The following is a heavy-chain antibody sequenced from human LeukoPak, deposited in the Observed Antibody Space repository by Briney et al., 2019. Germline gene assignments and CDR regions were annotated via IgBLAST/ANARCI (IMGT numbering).Heavy chain of an antibody. CDR2: IIPIFGTA. V-gene: IGHV1-69*05. J-gene: IGHJ6*03. Sequence: ASVKVSCKASGGTFSSYAISWVRQAPGQGLEWMGGIIPIFGTANYAQKFQGRVTITTDESTSTAYMELSSLRSEDTAVYYCARGTLVVPAAIENYYYVDVWGKGTTVTVSS. D-gene: IGHD2-2*01. CDR1: GGTFSSYA. CDR3: ARGTLVVPAAIENYYYVDV.